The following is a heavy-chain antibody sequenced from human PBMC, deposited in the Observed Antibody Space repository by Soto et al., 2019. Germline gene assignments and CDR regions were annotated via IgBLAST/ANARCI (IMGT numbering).Heavy chain of an antibody. J-gene: IGHJ6*03. V-gene: IGHV4-59*01. CDR3: ARVTLDREYGGKRRYYYYMDG. D-gene: IGHD5-12*01. CDR2: IYYSGST. Sequence: QVQLQESGPGLVKPSETLSLTCTVSGVSISSYYWSWIRQPPGKGLEWIGYIYYSGSTNYNPSLKIRVTISVATSKNQFSLKLSSVTAADTAVYYCARVTLDREYGGKRRYYYYMDGWGKGTTVTVSS. CDR1: GVSISSYY.